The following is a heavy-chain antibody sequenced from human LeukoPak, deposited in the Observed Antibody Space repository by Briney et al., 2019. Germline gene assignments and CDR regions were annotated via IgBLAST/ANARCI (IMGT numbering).Heavy chain of an antibody. V-gene: IGHV4-59*01. CDR2: IYYSGST. D-gene: IGHD3-22*01. J-gene: IGHJ6*03. CDR3: TRGSIAYYYMDV. CDR1: GGSISSYY. Sequence: SSETLSLTCTVSGGSISSYYWSWIRQPPGKGLEWIGNIYYSGSTNYNPSLKSRVTISVDTSKNQFSLKLSSVTAADTAVYYCTRGSIAYYYMDVWGKGTTVTVSS.